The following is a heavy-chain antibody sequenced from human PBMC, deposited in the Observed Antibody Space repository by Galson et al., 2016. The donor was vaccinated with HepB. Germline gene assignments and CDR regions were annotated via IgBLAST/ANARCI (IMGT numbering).Heavy chain of an antibody. CDR3: AKDPDFGGIDGY. V-gene: IGHV3-30*18. CDR2: ISNDGS. J-gene: IGHJ4*02. CDR1: GFTFSRYG. Sequence: SLRLSCAASGFTFSRYGMHWVRQAPGKGLEWLSVISNDGSLYADSVKGRFTVSRDNSKNAQYLQMNSLRPEDTAVYYCAKDPDFGGIDGYWGQGTLVTVSS. D-gene: IGHD4-23*01.